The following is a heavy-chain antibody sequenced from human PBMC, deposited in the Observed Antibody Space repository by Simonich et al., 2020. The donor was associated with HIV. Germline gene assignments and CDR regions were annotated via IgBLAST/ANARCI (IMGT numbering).Heavy chain of an antibody. V-gene: IGHV4-59*12. CDR1: GGSISSDY. CDR2: IYYSAST. Sequence: QVQLQESGPGLVKPSETLSLRCTVSGGSISSDYWSWIRQPPGKGLEWIGYIYYSASTNDNPSPKNRGTIAGDTSKNQVSLKLSSVTAADTAIYYCARGRPPGFSNGWYHFDFWGQGTLVTVSP. D-gene: IGHD6-19*01. CDR3: ARGRPPGFSNGWYHFDF. J-gene: IGHJ4*02.